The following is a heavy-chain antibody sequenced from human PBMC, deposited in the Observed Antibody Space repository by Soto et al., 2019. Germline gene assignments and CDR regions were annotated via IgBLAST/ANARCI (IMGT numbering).Heavy chain of an antibody. CDR3: TTDDPINRN. J-gene: IGHJ4*02. CDR1: GFSFSNAW. V-gene: IGHV3-15*01. Sequence: EVQLVESGGGLVQPGGSLRLSCVASGFSFSNAWMSWVRQAPGKGLEWVGRIKSKTDGGTTAYAQPVKGRFTISRDDSKNLLYLQMNNLKIEDTAVYYCTTDDPINRNWGQGTLVTVSS. CDR2: IKSKTDGGTT.